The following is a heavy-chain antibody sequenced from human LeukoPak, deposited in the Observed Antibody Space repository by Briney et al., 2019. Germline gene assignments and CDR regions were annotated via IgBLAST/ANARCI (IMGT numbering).Heavy chain of an antibody. CDR1: GFTFNGSA. J-gene: IGHJ3*02. D-gene: IGHD6-19*01. CDR3: KVAGTWDAFDI. Sequence: GGSLRLSCAASGFTFNGSAMHWVRQASGKGLEWVGRITHKGNTYATAYAASVKGRFTISRDDSKNTAYLQMNSLKTEDTAVYYCKVAGTWDAFDIWGQGTMVTVSS. V-gene: IGHV3-73*01. CDR2: ITHKGNTYAT.